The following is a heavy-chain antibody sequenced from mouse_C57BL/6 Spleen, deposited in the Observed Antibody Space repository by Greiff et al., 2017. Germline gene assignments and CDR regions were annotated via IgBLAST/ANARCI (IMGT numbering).Heavy chain of an antibody. CDR3: ARQHYDYGVGFAY. Sequence: EVKLMESGGGLVKPGGSLKLSCAASGFTFSSYTMSWVRQTPEKRLEWVATISGGGGNTYYPDSVKGRFTISRDNAKNTLYLQMSSLRSEDTALYYCARQHYDYGVGFAYWGQGTLVTVSA. CDR1: GFTFSSYT. CDR2: ISGGGGNT. J-gene: IGHJ3*01. V-gene: IGHV5-9*01. D-gene: IGHD2-4*01.